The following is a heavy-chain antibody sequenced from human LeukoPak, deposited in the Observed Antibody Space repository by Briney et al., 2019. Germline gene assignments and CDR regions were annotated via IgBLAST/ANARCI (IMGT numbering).Heavy chain of an antibody. V-gene: IGHV4-38-2*02. Sequence: PSETLSLTCTVSGYSISSGYYWGWIRQPPGEGLEWIGSIYHSGSTYYNPSLKSRVTISVDTSKNQFSLKLSSVNAADTAVYYCARGLYGNYWGQGTLVTVSS. J-gene: IGHJ4*02. D-gene: IGHD2-2*02. CDR1: GYSISSGYY. CDR2: IYHSGST. CDR3: ARGLYGNY.